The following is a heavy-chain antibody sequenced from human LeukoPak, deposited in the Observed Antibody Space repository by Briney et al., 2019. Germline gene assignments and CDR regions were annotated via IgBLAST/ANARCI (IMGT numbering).Heavy chain of an antibody. CDR2: IFYSGST. CDR1: GGSISSNDHC. D-gene: IGHD5-12*01. Sequence: SETLSLTCSVSGGSISSNDHCWGWIRQPPGKGLEWIASIFYSGSTYFNPSTKSRVTISVDPSKTQFSLKLTSVTAADTAVYYCARITGANGGYDYRWFDPWGQGTLVTVSS. J-gene: IGHJ5*02. CDR3: ARITGANGGYDYRWFDP. V-gene: IGHV4-39*01.